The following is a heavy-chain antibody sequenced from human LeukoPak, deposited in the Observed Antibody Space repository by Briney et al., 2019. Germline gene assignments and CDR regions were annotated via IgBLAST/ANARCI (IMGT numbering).Heavy chain of an antibody. CDR2: ISYSGST. CDR1: GGSISGRDYY. J-gene: IGHJ4*01. V-gene: IGHV4-39*05. D-gene: IGHD3-22*01. CDR3: VRTCGRGAVDPGTSGYINY. Sequence: SETPSLTCTVSGGSISGRDYYWVWIRQPPGKGLEWIGSISYSGSTYYKPSLQSRVTMYVDTSKNQFSLRMSSVTAADTAIYYCVRTCGRGAVDPGTSGYINYWGRGSLVTVSS.